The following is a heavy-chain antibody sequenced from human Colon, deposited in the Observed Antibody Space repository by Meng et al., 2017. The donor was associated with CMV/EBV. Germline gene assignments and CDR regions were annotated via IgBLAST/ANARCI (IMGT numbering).Heavy chain of an antibody. J-gene: IGHJ4*02. V-gene: IGHV3-7*01. CDR1: GFIFSSYW. D-gene: IGHD4-23*01. Sequence: GESLKISCAASGFIFSSYWMSWVRQAPGKGLEWVANIKQDGSEKYYVDSVKGRFTISRDNAKNSLFLQMDSLRAEDTAVYYCAKEGGNHYWGQGTLVTVSS. CDR2: IKQDGSEK. CDR3: AKEGGNHY.